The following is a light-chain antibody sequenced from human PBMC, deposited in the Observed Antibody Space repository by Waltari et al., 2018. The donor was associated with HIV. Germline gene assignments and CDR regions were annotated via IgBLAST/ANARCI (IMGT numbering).Light chain of an antibody. CDR2: WAS. CDR1: VSVLFSSNNKNY. J-gene: IGKJ4*01. V-gene: IGKV4-1*01. CDR3: QQYYSTPLT. Sequence: IVMTQSPDSLPVSLGEMATINSKSNVSVLFSSNNKNYLSWYQHKPGQPPKLLIYWASSRESGVPDRFSGSGSETDFTLTISSLQAEDVAVYYCQQYYSTPLTFGGGTKVEIK.